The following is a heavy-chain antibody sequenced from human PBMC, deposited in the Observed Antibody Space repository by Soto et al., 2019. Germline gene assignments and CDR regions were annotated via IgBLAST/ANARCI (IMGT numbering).Heavy chain of an antibody. Sequence: QLQLQESGPGLVKPSETLSLTCTVSGGSISSSSYYWGWIRQPPGKGLEWIGSIYYSGSTYYNPSLKSRVTISVDTSKNQFALKLSSVTAADTAVYYCAKVAGIYFDYWGQGTLVTVSS. V-gene: IGHV4-39*01. J-gene: IGHJ4*02. CDR3: AKVAGIYFDY. CDR2: IYYSGST. CDR1: GGSISSSSYY. D-gene: IGHD6-19*01.